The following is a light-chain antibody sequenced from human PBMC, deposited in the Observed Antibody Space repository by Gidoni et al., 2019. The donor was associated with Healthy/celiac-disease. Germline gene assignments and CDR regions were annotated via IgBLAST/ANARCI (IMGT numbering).Light chain of an antibody. J-gene: IGLJ2*01. CDR2: EGR. CDR1: SSDVGGDNL. V-gene: IGLV2-23*01. CDR3: CSYAGSSTDVV. Sequence: QSALTQPASVSGSPGQSVTISCTGTSSDVGGDNLVSWYQQHPCKAPKLMMYEGRRRPSGVSHRFSGSKSGNTASLTISGLQAEDEADYYCCSYAGSSTDVVFGGGTKLTVL.